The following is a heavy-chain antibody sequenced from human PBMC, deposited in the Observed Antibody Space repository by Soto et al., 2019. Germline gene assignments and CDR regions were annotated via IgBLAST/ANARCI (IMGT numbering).Heavy chain of an antibody. D-gene: IGHD6-13*01. CDR2: VHQNGRT. V-gene: IGHV4-31*03. Sequence: QVQLQESGPGLVKPSETLSLTCTVSGGSISSCGSPWTWIRQFPGRGLEWIGYVHQNGRTLYTPSFKSRVSISLYTSQNQFPLRRSSVTAADTSMYYCARVATVAGSFGWFGPWGQGTLVVVAS. CDR3: ARVATVAGSFGWFGP. J-gene: IGHJ5*02. CDR1: GGSISSCGSP.